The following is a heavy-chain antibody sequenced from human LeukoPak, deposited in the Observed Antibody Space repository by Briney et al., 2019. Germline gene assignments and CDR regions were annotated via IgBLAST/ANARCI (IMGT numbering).Heavy chain of an antibody. D-gene: IGHD6-6*01. V-gene: IGHV1-46*01. J-gene: IGHJ4*01. Sequence: ASVKVSCKASGYTFTSYYMHWVRQAPGQGLEWMGIINPSSSSTSYAQKFQGRVTMTRDVSTSTVYMELSSLRSDDTAAYYCARQLYSTSSPRVFAYWGQVTLVTVSS. CDR2: INPSSSST. CDR1: GYTFTSYY. CDR3: ARQLYSTSSPRVFAY.